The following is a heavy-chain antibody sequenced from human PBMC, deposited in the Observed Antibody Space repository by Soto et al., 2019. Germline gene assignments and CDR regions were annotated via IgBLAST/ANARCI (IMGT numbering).Heavy chain of an antibody. V-gene: IGHV3-30-3*01. J-gene: IGHJ4*02. CDR3: ASQIVVVRDY. CDR2: NSFDGSIE. Sequence: QVRLVESGGGVVQPGGSLRLSCVASGYTLSNYGMHWVRQPPGKGLEWVAVNSFDGSIEKYADSVKGRFTISRDNSKNTLYLQLSSLRAEDTAMYYCASQIVVVRDYWGQGTLVTVSS. CDR1: GYTLSNYG. D-gene: IGHD3-22*01.